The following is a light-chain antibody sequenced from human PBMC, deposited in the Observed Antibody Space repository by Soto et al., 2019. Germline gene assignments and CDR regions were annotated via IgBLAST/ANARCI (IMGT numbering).Light chain of an antibody. Sequence: QSVLTQPPSASGTPGQRVTISCSGSSANIGTNTVIWYQQLPGAAPKLLIYSDNQRPSGVPDRFSCSKSGTSASLAISGLQSEDEDDYYCAAWDVSLVVFGGGTKVTVL. CDR1: SANIGTNT. J-gene: IGLJ2*01. CDR2: SDN. CDR3: AAWDVSLVV. V-gene: IGLV1-44*01.